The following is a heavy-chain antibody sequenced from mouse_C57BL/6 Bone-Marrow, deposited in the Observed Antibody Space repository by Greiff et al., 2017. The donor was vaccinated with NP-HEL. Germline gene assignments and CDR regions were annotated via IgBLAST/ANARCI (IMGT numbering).Heavy chain of an antibody. Sequence: EVKVVESGGGLVKPGGSLKLSCAASGFTFSDYGMHWVRQAPEKGLEWVAYISSGSSTIYYADTVKGRFTISRDNAKNTLFLQMTSLRSEDTAMYYCARGIVSFSDFDVWGTGTTVTVSS. J-gene: IGHJ1*03. CDR3: ARGIVSFSDFDV. V-gene: IGHV5-17*01. CDR2: ISSGSSTI. CDR1: GFTFSDYG. D-gene: IGHD2-5*01.